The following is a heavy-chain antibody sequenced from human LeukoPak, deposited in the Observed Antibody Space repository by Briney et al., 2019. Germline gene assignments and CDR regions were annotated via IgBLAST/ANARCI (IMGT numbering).Heavy chain of an antibody. V-gene: IGHV3-11*05. CDR1: GFTFSDYY. J-gene: IGHJ4*02. Sequence: PGGSLRLSCAASGFTFSDYYMSWIRQAPGKGLEWVSYISSSSSYTNYADSVKGRFTISRDDAKNSLYLQMNSLRAEDTAVYYCARGLVKAAAGTVFDYWGQGTLVTVSS. CDR2: ISSSSSYT. D-gene: IGHD6-13*01. CDR3: ARGLVKAAAGTVFDY.